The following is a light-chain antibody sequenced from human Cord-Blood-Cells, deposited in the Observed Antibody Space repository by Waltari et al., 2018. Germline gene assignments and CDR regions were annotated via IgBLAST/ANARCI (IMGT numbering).Light chain of an antibody. CDR3: QQYGSSPT. CDR1: QSVSSSY. CDR2: GAS. Sequence: EIVLTQSPGTLSLSQGERATLSCRASQSVSSSYLAWYQQKPGQAPRLLIYGASSRATGIPDRFSGSVSGTDFILTISRLEPEDFAVYYCQQYGSSPTFGGGTKVEIK. V-gene: IGKV3-20*01. J-gene: IGKJ4*01.